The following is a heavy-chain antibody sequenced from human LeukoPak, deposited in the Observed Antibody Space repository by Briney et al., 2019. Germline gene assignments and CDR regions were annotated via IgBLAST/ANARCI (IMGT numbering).Heavy chain of an antibody. CDR3: ARATTGTYNWFDP. J-gene: IGHJ5*02. V-gene: IGHV4-59*01. CDR2: IYYSGST. D-gene: IGHD1-1*01. Sequence: SETLSLTCIVSGGSLSSYYWSWIRQPPGKGLEWIGYIYYSGSTNYNPCIMSRVTISVDTSKNQFSLRLSSVTAADTAVYYCARATTGTYNWFDPWGQGTLVTVSS. CDR1: GGSLSSYY.